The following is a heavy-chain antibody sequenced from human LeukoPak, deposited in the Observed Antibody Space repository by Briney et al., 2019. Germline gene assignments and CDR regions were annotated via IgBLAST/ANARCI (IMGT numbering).Heavy chain of an antibody. V-gene: IGHV1-2*02. CDR3: ARDIAAAGTGFDY. Sequence: ASVKVSCKASGYTFTGYYMHWVRQAPGQGLEWMGWINPNSGGTNYAQKFQGRVTMTKDTSISTAYMELSRLRSDDTAVYYCARDIAAAGTGFDYWGQGTLVTVSS. J-gene: IGHJ4*02. D-gene: IGHD6-13*01. CDR2: INPNSGGT. CDR1: GYTFTGYY.